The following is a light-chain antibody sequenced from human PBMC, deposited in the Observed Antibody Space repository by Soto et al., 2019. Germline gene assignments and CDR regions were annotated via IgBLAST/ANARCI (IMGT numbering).Light chain of an antibody. V-gene: IGKV3-15*01. Sequence: EIVMTQSPATLSVSPGERATLSCRASQSVSSNLAWYQQKPGQAPRLLIYDASTRATGIPARFSGSGSGTEYTLTIISLQSEDSAVYSCQQCSWHPFTVTFGGGTKVEIK. CDR3: QQCSWHPFTVT. J-gene: IGKJ4*01. CDR2: DAS. CDR1: QSVSSN.